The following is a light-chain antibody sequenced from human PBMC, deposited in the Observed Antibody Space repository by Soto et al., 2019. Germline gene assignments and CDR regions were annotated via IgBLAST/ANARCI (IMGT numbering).Light chain of an antibody. CDR3: EQYGSSPLT. J-gene: IGKJ1*01. CDR1: QSVSSSY. CDR2: GAS. V-gene: IGKV3-20*01. Sequence: EIVLTQSPGTLSLSPGERATLSCRASQSVSSSYLAWYQQKPGQAPRLLIYGASSRATGIPDRFSGSGSGTGFTLTMSRLEHEDFAVYYCEQYGSSPLTFGQGTKVDI.